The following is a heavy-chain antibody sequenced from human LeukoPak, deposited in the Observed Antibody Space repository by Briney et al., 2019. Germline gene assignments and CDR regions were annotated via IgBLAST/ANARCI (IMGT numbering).Heavy chain of an antibody. Sequence: SETLSLTCTVSGGSIRSSYYYWGWIRQPPGKGLEWIGYIYYSGSTYYNPSLKSRVTISVDTSKNQFSLKLSSVTAADTAVYYCARDSSGYASAFDIWGQGTMVTVSS. CDR1: GGSIRSSYYY. CDR3: ARDSSGYASAFDI. CDR2: IYYSGST. D-gene: IGHD3-22*01. J-gene: IGHJ3*02. V-gene: IGHV4-30-4*08.